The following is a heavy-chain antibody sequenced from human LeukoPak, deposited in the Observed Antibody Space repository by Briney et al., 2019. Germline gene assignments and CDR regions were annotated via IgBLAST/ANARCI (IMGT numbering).Heavy chain of an antibody. CDR3: ARDRDSYYGSGSYYGIFDN. CDR2: VIPIFGTA. Sequence: SVTVSCKASGGTVSSYAISWVRQAPGPGLEWMGGVIPIFGTANYAHKFQVRVTITTDESTSTAYMELSSLRSEDTAVYYCARDRDSYYGSGSYYGIFDNWGQGTLVTVSS. V-gene: IGHV1-69*05. D-gene: IGHD3-10*01. J-gene: IGHJ4*02. CDR1: GGTVSSYA.